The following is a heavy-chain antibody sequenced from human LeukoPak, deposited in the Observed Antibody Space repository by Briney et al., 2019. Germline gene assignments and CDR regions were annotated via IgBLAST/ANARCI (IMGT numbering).Heavy chain of an antibody. D-gene: IGHD3-9*01. CDR2: ISGYNGDT. CDR3: ARLGSPFDIIPNTMDV. Sequence: GASVKVSCKAAGYTFTAYGFSWVRQAPGQGLEWMGWISGYNGDTNYAQRLQGRVTMTTDTSTSTAYMELRSLRSDDTAVYYCARLGSPFDIIPNTMDVWGQGTTVTVSS. J-gene: IGHJ6*02. CDR1: GYTFTAYG. V-gene: IGHV1-18*01.